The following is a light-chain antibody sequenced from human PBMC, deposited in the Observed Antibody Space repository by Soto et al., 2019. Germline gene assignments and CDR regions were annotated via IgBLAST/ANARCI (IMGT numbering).Light chain of an antibody. CDR3: SSYTSSTRWV. J-gene: IGLJ3*02. CDR2: DVS. CDR1: SSDVGDYDY. Sequence: QSALTQPASVSGSPGQSITISCTGTSSDVGDYDYVSWYQHHPGKAPKLLIYDVSNRPSGVSNRFSGSKSAKMASLTISGLLAEDEADYYCSSYTSSTRWVFGGGTKLTVL. V-gene: IGLV2-14*03.